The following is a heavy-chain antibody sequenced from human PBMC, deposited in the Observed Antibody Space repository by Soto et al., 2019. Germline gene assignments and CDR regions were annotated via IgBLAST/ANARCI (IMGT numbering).Heavy chain of an antibody. D-gene: IGHD6-13*01. CDR1: GFTFSSYG. Sequence: QVQLVESGGGVVQPGRALRLSCAASGFTFSSYGMHWVRQAPGKGLEWVAVISYDGSNKYYADSVKGRFTISRDNSKNTLYLQMNILRAEDTAVYYCAKAHSSNWLWAGMDAWGQGSIVTAS. CDR2: ISYDGSNK. J-gene: IGHJ6*02. V-gene: IGHV3-30*18. CDR3: AKAHSSNWLWAGMDA.